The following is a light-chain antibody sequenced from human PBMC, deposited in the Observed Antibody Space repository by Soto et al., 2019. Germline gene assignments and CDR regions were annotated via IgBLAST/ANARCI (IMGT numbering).Light chain of an antibody. Sequence: EIVMTQSPPTLSVSPGERAALSCRASQSISSNLAWYQQKPGQAPRLLIYGASTRATGIPARFSGSGSGTEFTLTISSLQSEDFAVYYCQQYNKWPAITFGQGTRLEMK. CDR2: GAS. CDR1: QSISSN. V-gene: IGKV3D-15*01. J-gene: IGKJ5*01. CDR3: QQYNKWPAIT.